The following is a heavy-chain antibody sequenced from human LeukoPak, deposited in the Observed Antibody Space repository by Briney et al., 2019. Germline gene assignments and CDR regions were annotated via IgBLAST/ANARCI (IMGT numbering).Heavy chain of an antibody. CDR1: GYSFTSYW. D-gene: IGHD3-22*01. CDR2: IYPGDSDT. V-gene: IGHV5-51*01. Sequence: GESLKISCKGSGYSFTSYWVGWVRQVPGKGLEWMGIIYPGDSDTRYSPSFQGQVTISADKSISTAYLQWSSLKASDTAMYYCARHPYYSDSSGLPYYYCSMDVWGQGTTVAVSS. CDR3: ARHPYYSDSSGLPYYYCSMDV. J-gene: IGHJ6*02.